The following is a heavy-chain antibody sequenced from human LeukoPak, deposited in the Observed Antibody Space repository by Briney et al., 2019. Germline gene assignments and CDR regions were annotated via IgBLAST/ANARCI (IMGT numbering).Heavy chain of an antibody. D-gene: IGHD6-19*01. CDR1: GFTFNTVW. CDR2: IKQDESEK. CDR3: VRGQWLAY. V-gene: IGHV3-7*01. Sequence: GGSLRLSCAASGFTFNTVWMSWVRQAPGKGLEWAANIKQDESEKHYGGSVKGRFTISRDNAKNSLYLQMNSLRAEDTAVYYCVRGQWLAYWGQGTLVTVSS. J-gene: IGHJ4*02.